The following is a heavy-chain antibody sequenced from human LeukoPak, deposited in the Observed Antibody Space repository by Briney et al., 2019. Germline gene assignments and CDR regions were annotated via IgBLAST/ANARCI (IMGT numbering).Heavy chain of an antibody. D-gene: IGHD1-1*01. CDR1: GYSFPNYW. CDR2: IYPGDSDT. J-gene: IGHJ4*02. CDR3: ARHETGPYFDY. V-gene: IGHV5-51*01. Sequence: GESLKISCKGSGYSFPNYWIVWVRQMPGKGLEWMGVIYPGDSDTRYSPSFQGQVTISADKSISTAYLQWSSLKASDTAMYYCARHETGPYFDYWGQGTLVTVSS.